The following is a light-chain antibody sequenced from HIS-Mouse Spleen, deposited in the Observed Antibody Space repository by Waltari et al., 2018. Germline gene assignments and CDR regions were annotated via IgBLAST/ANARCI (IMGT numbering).Light chain of an antibody. Sequence: QSALTQPASVSGSPGQSITIPCTGTSSDVGGSNYVSWYQQHPRKAPKLMIYDLSNRPSGVSNRFSGSKSGNTASLTISGLQAEDEADYYCSSYTSSSTLVVFGGGTKLTVL. V-gene: IGLV2-14*03. J-gene: IGLJ2*01. CDR3: SSYTSSSTLVV. CDR2: DLS. CDR1: SSDVGGSNY.